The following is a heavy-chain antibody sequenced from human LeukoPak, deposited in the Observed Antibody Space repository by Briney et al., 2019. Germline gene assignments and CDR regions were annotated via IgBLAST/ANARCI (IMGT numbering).Heavy chain of an antibody. D-gene: IGHD4-17*01. CDR1: GFTLSSYA. CDR3: AKGPNYGAKVADFDY. Sequence: GGSLRLSCAASGFTLSSYAMSWVRQAPGKGLEWVSAISGSGDSTYYADSVKGRFTISRDNSKNTLYLQMNSLRAEDTAVYYCAKGPNYGAKVADFDYWGQGTLVSVSS. V-gene: IGHV3-23*01. CDR2: ISGSGDST. J-gene: IGHJ4*02.